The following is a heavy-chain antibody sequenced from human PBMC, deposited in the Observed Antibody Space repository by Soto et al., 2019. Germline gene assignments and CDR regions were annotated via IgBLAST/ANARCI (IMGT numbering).Heavy chain of an antibody. CDR2: IDWDDAK. J-gene: IGHJ5*02. V-gene: IGHV2-70*11. CDR3: ARIRVAAAGLNWFAP. Sequence: SGPTRVNPTQTLTLTCTFSWFSLSTSGMCVSWIRQPPGKALEWLARIDWDDAKYYSTSLKTRLTLSKDTSKNPVVLTMTNLDPVDTATYYCARIRVAAAGLNWFAPWGQGTLVTVSS. CDR1: WFSLSTSGMC. D-gene: IGHD6-13*01.